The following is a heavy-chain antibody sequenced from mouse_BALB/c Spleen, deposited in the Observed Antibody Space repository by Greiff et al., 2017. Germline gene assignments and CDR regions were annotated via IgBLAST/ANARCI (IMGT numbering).Heavy chain of an antibody. CDR2: ISSGGST. CDR1: GFTFSSYA. CDR3: AREEYYFDY. V-gene: IGHV5-6-5*01. J-gene: IGHJ2*01. Sequence: EVMLVESGGGLVKPGGSLKLSCAASGFTFSSYAMSWVRQTPEKRLEWVASISSGGSTYYPDSVKGRFTISRDNARNILYLQMSSLRSEDTAMYYCAREEYYFDYWGQGTTLTVSS.